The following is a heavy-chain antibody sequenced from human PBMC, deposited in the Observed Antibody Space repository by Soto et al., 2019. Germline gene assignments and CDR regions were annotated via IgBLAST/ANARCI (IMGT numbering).Heavy chain of an antibody. J-gene: IGHJ5*02. V-gene: IGHV1-18*01. Sequence: ASVKVSCKASGYTFTSYGISWVRQAPGQGLERMGWISAYNGNTNYAQKLQGRVTMTTDTSTSTAYMELRSLRSDDTAVYYCARLGPYGSESYMFRHSRFDPWGQGTRVTVSS. CDR2: ISAYNGNT. CDR3: ARLGPYGSESYMFRHSRFDP. CDR1: GYTFTSYG. D-gene: IGHD3-10*01.